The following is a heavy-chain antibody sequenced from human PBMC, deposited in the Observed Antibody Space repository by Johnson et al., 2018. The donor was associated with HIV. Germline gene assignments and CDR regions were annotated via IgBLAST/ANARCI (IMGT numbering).Heavy chain of an antibody. CDR1: GFTFDDYG. V-gene: IGHV3-20*04. CDR3: ARVWGPSYSRPEDGAFDI. CDR2: LNWHGGYA. J-gene: IGHJ3*02. D-gene: IGHD6-13*01. Sequence: VQLVESGGGVVRPGGYLRLSCAVSGFTFDDYGMNWVRQAPGKGLEWVSGLNWHGGYAAYADSVKGRFTISRDNVKNSLYLQMNSLRAEDTALYYCARVWGPSYSRPEDGAFDIWGQGTMVTVSS.